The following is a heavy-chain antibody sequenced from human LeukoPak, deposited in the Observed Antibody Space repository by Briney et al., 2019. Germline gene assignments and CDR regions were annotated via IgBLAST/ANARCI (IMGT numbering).Heavy chain of an antibody. J-gene: IGHJ4*02. CDR1: GYTFTGYY. Sequence: GASVKVSCKASGYTFTGYYIHWVRQAPGQGLEWMGWINPNSGGTNYAQKFQGRVTMTRDTSISTAYMDLSRLRSDDTAVYYCSRAAPNDYWGQGTLVTVSS. CDR2: INPNSGGT. CDR3: SRAAPNDY. V-gene: IGHV1-2*02.